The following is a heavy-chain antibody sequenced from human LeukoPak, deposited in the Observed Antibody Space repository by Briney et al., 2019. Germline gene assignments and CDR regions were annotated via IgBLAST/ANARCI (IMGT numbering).Heavy chain of an antibody. Sequence: GASVKVSCKASGYTFTSYAMNWVRQAPGQGLEWMGWINTNTGDPTYAQGFTGRFVFYLDTSVSTAYLQISSLKAEDTAVYYCAREGGLLRSGAFDIWGHGTMVTVSS. CDR1: GYTFTSYA. CDR3: AREGGLLRSGAFDI. J-gene: IGHJ3*02. V-gene: IGHV7-4-1*02. CDR2: INTNTGDP. D-gene: IGHD3-10*01.